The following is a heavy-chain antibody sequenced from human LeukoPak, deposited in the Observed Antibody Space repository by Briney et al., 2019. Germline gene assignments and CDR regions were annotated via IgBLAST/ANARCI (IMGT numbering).Heavy chain of an antibody. J-gene: IGHJ4*02. V-gene: IGHV3-30*18. CDR3: AKEAPAYYDILTGPSLDY. Sequence: GGSLRPSCAASGFTFSSYGMHWVRQAPGKGLGWVAVISYDGSNKYYADSVKGRFTISRDNSKNTLYLQMNSLRAEDTAVYYCAKEAPAYYDILTGPSLDYWGQGTLVTVSS. D-gene: IGHD3-9*01. CDR2: ISYDGSNK. CDR1: GFTFSSYG.